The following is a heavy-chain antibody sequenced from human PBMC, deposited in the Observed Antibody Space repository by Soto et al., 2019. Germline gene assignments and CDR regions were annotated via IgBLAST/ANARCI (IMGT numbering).Heavy chain of an antibody. CDR2: IYPGDSDT. V-gene: IGHV5-51*01. Sequence: GESLKISCKGSGYSFTSYWIGWVRQMPGKGLEWMGIIYPGDSDTRYSPSFQGQVTISRDNAKNSLYPQMNSLRAEDTAVYYCARGARYGMDVWGQGTTVTVSS. J-gene: IGHJ6*02. CDR3: ARGARYGMDV. D-gene: IGHD1-26*01. CDR1: GYSFTSYW.